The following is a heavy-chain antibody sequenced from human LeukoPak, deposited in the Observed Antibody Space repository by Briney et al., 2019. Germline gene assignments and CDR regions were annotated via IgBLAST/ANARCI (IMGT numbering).Heavy chain of an antibody. D-gene: IGHD3-10*01. CDR3: ARGVRGAYYFDY. CDR2: IYHSGST. Sequence: SGTLSLTCAVSGGSISSGGYSWSWIRQPPGKGLEWIGYIYHSGSTYYNPSLKSRVTISVDRSKNQFSLKLSSVTAADTAVYYCARGVRGAYYFDYWGQGTLVTVSS. J-gene: IGHJ4*02. V-gene: IGHV4-30-2*01. CDR1: GGSISSGGYS.